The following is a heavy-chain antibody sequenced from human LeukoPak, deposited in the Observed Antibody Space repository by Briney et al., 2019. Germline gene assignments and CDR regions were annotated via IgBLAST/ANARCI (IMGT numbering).Heavy chain of an antibody. D-gene: IGHD2-2*01. V-gene: IGHV3-11*03. Sequence: GGSLRLSCAASGFTFSDYYISWVRQAPGKGLDWVSYISSSGHYTHYADSVKGRFTISRDNAKNSLYPQMSSLRAEDTAVYYCARRILSTSWTDSFDIWGQGTMVTVSS. CDR3: ARRILSTSWTDSFDI. CDR1: GFTFSDYY. CDR2: ISSSGHYT. J-gene: IGHJ3*02.